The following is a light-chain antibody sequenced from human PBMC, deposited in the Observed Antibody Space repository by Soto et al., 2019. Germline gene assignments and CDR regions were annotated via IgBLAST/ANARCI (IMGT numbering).Light chain of an antibody. CDR3: QTWGTGIRI. Sequence: QSVLTQSPSASASLGASVKLTCTLSSGHSSYAIAWHQQQPEKGPRYLMKLNSDGSHSKGDVIPDRFSGSSSGAERYLTIAILQSEEEADYYCQTWGTGIRIFGGGTKLTVL. J-gene: IGLJ2*01. V-gene: IGLV4-69*01. CDR1: SGHSSYA. CDR2: LNSDGSH.